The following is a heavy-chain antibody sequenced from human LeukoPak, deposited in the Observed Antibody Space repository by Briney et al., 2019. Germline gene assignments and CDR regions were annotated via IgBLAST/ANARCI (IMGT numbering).Heavy chain of an antibody. CDR1: GFTFSSYA. V-gene: IGHV3-23*01. D-gene: IGHD3-10*01. Sequence: SGGSLRLSCAASGFTFSSYAMSWVRQAPGKGLEWVSAISGSGGSTYYADSVKGRFTISRDNSKNTLYLQMNSLRAEDTAVYYCAKFPLLWFGELSNYWGQGTLVTVSS. CDR3: AKFPLLWFGELSNY. J-gene: IGHJ4*02. CDR2: ISGSGGST.